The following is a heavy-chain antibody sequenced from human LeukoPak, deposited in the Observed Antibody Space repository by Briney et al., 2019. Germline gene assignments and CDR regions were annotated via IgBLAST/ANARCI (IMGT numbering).Heavy chain of an antibody. V-gene: IGHV4-4*08. J-gene: IGHJ4*02. CDR3: ARGDCSSSGCSFDY. CDR2: FYTSTNT. CDR1: GGSLSNYY. D-gene: IGHD2-2*01. Sequence: SETLSLTCTVSGGSLSNYYWSWIRQPPGKGLEWIGRFYTSTNTNYNPSLKSRVTISVDTSKNQFPLKLSSVTAADTAVYYCARGDCSSSGCSFDYWGQGTLVTVSS.